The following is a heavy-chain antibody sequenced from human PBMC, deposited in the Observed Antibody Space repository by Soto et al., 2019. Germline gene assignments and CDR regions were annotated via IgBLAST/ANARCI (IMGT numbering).Heavy chain of an antibody. V-gene: IGHV4-31*03. CDR3: ARMYSSGSGWFHP. Sequence: PSETLSLTCFVSGYSITAGGYYWSWIRHHPGKGLEWIGSFYSSGSIIYNPSLRSRVSISGDTSSNQFSMSQTSVTAADTARYYCARMYSSGSGWFHPWGQGTLVTVSS. D-gene: IGHD6-19*01. J-gene: IGHJ5*02. CDR1: GYSITAGGYY. CDR2: FYSSGSI.